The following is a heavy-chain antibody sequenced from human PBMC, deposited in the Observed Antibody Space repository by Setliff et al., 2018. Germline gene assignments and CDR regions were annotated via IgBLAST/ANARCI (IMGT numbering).Heavy chain of an antibody. D-gene: IGHD1-26*01. CDR3: ARDLRGSYYQYYYYYMDV. CDR1: GYTFSTHG. CDR2: IGLYSGET. V-gene: IGHV1-18*04. Sequence: ASVKVSCKASGYTFSTHGISWVRQAPGRGLEWLAWIGLYSGETNFALNIRDRLTMTTDISTTTVYMELRGLTSDDTAVYYCARDLRGSYYQYYYYYMDVWGKGTTVTVSS. J-gene: IGHJ6*03.